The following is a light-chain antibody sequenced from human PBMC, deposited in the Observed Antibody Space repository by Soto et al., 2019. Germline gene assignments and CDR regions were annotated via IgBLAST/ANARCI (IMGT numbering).Light chain of an antibody. Sequence: AIRMTQSPSSLSASTGDRVTITCRASQGISSYLAWYQQKPGKAPKLLIYAASTLQSGVPSRFSGSGSGTDFTLAISSLQPEDSATYYCLQDINYPWTFGQGTKVEIK. J-gene: IGKJ1*01. CDR1: QGISSY. CDR2: AAS. V-gene: IGKV1-8*01. CDR3: LQDINYPWT.